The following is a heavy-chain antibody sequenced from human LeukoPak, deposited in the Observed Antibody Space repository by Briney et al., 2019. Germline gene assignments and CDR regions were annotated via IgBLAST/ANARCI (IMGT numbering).Heavy chain of an antibody. CDR1: GDSISLSFYY. CDR3: ARGTLYRGWSYYLDF. Sequence: SATLSLTCSGPGDSISLSFYYWGWIRQPPRKALEWIASVYYSGTTSYNPSLKSRVTISVDMSKNHFSLRLRSVTAADTAMYYCARGTLYRGWSYYLDFWGQGSQVTVSS. CDR2: VYYSGTT. D-gene: IGHD6-19*01. V-gene: IGHV4-39*07. J-gene: IGHJ4*02.